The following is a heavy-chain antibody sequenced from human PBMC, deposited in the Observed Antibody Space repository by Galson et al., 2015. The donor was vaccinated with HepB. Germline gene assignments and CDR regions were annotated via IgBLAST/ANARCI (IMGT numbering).Heavy chain of an antibody. CDR2: INPSGGST. J-gene: IGHJ4*02. V-gene: IGHV1-46*03. Sequence: SVKVSCKASGYTFTNYYMHWVRQAPGQGLEWMGIINPSGGSTSYAQKFQGRVTMTRDTSTSTVYVELSSVRSEDTAVYYCARDGYGRFLEWLDIDYWGQGTLVTVSS. CDR3: ARDGYGRFLEWLDIDY. CDR1: GYTFTNYY. D-gene: IGHD3-3*01.